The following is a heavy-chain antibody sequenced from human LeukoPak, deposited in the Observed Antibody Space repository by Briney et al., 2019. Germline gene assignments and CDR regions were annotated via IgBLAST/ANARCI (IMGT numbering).Heavy chain of an antibody. CDR1: GYTFTGYH. D-gene: IGHD5-18*01. J-gene: IGHJ4*02. CDR2: INPNSGDT. CDR3: ARQRSNTAMDFDY. Sequence: HWASVKVSCKASGYTFTGYHMHWVRQAPGQGLEWMGRINPNSGDTNYAQKFQGRVAMTRDTSISTAFMELTRLRSDDTAVYYCARQRSNTAMDFDYWGQGTLVTVSS. V-gene: IGHV1-2*06.